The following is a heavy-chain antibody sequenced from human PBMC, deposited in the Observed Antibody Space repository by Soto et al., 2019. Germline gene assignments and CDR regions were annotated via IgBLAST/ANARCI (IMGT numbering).Heavy chain of an antibody. Sequence: AVKVSCKASGGTFNNYVINWVRQAPGQGLEWMAGIIPIFGTPNYAQKFQGRVTITADKSTSTAYMELNSLRSEDTAVYYCAGRCDGTNCLAHFDYWGQGTLVTVSS. CDR3: AGRCDGTNCLAHFDY. D-gene: IGHD2-2*01. J-gene: IGHJ4*02. V-gene: IGHV1-69*06. CDR2: IIPIFGTP. CDR1: GGTFNNYV.